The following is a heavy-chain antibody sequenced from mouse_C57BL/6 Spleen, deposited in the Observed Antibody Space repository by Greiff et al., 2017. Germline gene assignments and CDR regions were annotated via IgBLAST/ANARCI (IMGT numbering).Heavy chain of an antibody. D-gene: IGHD2-4*01. CDR1: GYTFTTYP. CDR2: FHPYNDDT. CDR3: ARSTHDYDGYWYFDV. Sequence: VQLQQSGAELVKPGASVKMSCKASGYTFTTYPIEWMKQNHGKSLEWIGNFHPYNDDTKYNEKFKGKATLTVEKSSSTVYLELSRLTSDDSAVYYCARSTHDYDGYWYFDVWGTGTTVTVSS. J-gene: IGHJ1*03. V-gene: IGHV1-47*01.